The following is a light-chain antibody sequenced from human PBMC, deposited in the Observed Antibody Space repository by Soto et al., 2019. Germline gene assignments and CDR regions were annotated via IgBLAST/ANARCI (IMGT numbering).Light chain of an antibody. CDR2: GAS. V-gene: IGKV3-20*01. CDR3: QQYGSSPWT. CDR1: QSVTSSY. J-gene: IGKJ1*01. Sequence: EIVLTQSPGTVSLSPGERATLSCRASQSVTSSYLAWYQQKPGQAPRLLIDGASSRATGIPDRFSGSGSGTDFTLTISRLEPEDFAVYYCQQYGSSPWTFGQGTKVEIK.